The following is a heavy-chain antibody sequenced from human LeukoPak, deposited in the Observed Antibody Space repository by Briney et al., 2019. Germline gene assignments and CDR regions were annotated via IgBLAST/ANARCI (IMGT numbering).Heavy chain of an antibody. CDR1: GFTFDDYA. CDR2: ISWNSGSI. D-gene: IGHD5-12*01. J-gene: IGHJ4*02. Sequence: SLRLSCAASGFTFDDYAMHWVRQAPGKGLEWVSGISWNSGSIGYADSVKGRFTISRDNAKNSLYLQMNSLRAEDTAVYYCARASSGYSGYVWGYYFDYWGQGTLVTVSS. V-gene: IGHV3-9*01. CDR3: ARASSGYSGYVWGYYFDY.